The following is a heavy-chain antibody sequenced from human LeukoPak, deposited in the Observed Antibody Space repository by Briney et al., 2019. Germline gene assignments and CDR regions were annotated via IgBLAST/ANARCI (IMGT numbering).Heavy chain of an antibody. D-gene: IGHD3-10*01. V-gene: IGHV1-2*02. CDR3: ARDGPAQMVDFDY. CDR1: GYTFSGTGWY. CDR2: IYPNNGAT. J-gene: IGHJ4*02. Sequence: ASVKVSCKASGYTFSGTGWYLYWLRQAPGQGLECMGWIYPNNGATAYAQKFQGRVAMTRDTSITTAYMELSRLRPDDTAVYYCARDGPAQMVDFDYWGQETLATVSS.